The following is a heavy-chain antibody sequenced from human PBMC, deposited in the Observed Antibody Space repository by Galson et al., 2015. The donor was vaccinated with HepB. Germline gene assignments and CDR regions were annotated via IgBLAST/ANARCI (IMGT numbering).Heavy chain of an antibody. CDR1: GFIFDDYA. Sequence: SLRLSCAASGFIFDDYAMHWVRQAPGKGLEWVSGISWNSGSVGYVDSVKGRFTISRDNAKNSLYLQMNSLRTEDTALYYCAKARGYSDYVGDFENWGQGTLVTVSS. CDR3: AKARGYSDYVGDFEN. CDR2: ISWNSGSV. V-gene: IGHV3-9*01. J-gene: IGHJ4*02. D-gene: IGHD5-12*01.